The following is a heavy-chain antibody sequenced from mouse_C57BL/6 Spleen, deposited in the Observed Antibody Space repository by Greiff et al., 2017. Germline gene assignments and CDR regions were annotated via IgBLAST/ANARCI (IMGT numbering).Heavy chain of an antibody. CDR1: GYAFSSSW. CDR3: ANDDYVLFAY. J-gene: IGHJ3*01. CDR2: IYPGDGDT. V-gene: IGHV1-82*01. D-gene: IGHD2-4*01. Sequence: VQLQQSGPELVKPGASVKISCKASGYAFSSSWMNWVKQRPGKGLEWMGRIYPGDGDTNYNGKFTGKGTLTANKSASIAYMQLSSLTSEDSAVYFCANDDYVLFAYWGQGTLVTVSA.